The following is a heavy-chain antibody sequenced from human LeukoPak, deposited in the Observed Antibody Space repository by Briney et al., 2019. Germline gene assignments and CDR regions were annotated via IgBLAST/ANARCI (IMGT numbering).Heavy chain of an antibody. Sequence: GGSLRLSCAASGFTFDDYAMHWVRQAPGKGLEWVSGTSWNSGSIGYADSVKGRFTISRDNAKNSLYLQMNSLRAEDTALYYCARDGGQGSYLDYWGQGTLVTVSS. D-gene: IGHD3-10*01. CDR3: ARDGGQGSYLDY. CDR2: TSWNSGSI. CDR1: GFTFDDYA. V-gene: IGHV3-9*01. J-gene: IGHJ4*02.